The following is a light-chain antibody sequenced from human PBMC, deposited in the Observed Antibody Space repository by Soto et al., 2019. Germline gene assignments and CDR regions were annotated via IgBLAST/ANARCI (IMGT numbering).Light chain of an antibody. CDR1: SSDVGGYNY. V-gene: IGLV2-14*01. Sequence: QSALTQPASVSGSPGQSITISCTGTSSDVGGYNYVSWYQQHPAKAPKLMIYEVSNRPSGVSHRFSGSKSGNTASLTISGLKAEDEADYYCFSYTTSSTLLFGGGTKLTVL. CDR3: FSYTTSSTLL. J-gene: IGLJ3*02. CDR2: EVS.